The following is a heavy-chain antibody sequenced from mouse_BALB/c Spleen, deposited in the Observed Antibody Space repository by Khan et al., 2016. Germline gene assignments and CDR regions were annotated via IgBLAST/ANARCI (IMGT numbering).Heavy chain of an antibody. CDR3: ARWVRGAVDY. Sequence: EVQLQESGPGLVKPSQSLSLTCTVTGYSITSDYAWSWIRQFPGDKLEWMGYIGYSGRTNYTPSLKSRISITRDTSSNQFFLQLNSVTTADTATYYCARWVRGAVDYWSQGTSVTVAT. J-gene: IGHJ4*01. V-gene: IGHV3-2*02. CDR1: GYSITSDYA. CDR2: IGYSGRT.